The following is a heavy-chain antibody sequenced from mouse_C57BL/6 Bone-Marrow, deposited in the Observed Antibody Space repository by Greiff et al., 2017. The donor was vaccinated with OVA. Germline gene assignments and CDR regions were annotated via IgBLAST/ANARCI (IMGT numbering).Heavy chain of an antibody. D-gene: IGHD2-5*01. J-gene: IGHJ1*03. CDR2: IHPNSGST. CDR3: ARWSNYPYGYFDV. CDR1: GYTFTSYW. V-gene: IGHV1-64*01. Sequence: QVQLQQPGAELVKPGASVKLSCKASGYTFTSYWMHWVKQRPGQGLEWIGMIHPNSGSTNYNEKFKSKATLTVDKSSSTAYLQLRSLTSEDSAVYYCARWSNYPYGYFDVWGTGTTVTVSS.